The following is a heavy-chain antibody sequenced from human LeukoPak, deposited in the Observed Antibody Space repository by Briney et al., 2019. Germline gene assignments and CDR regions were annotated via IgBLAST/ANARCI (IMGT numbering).Heavy chain of an antibody. D-gene: IGHD3-10*01. J-gene: IGHJ4*02. CDR2: ISYDGSNK. Sequence: GGSLRLSCAASGFTFSSYAMHWVRQAPGKGLEWVAVISYDGSNKYYADSVKGRFTISRDNSKNTLYLQMNSLRAEDTAVYYCARELTMVEAFDYWGQGTLVTVSS. CDR1: GFTFSSYA. V-gene: IGHV3-30-3*01. CDR3: ARELTMVEAFDY.